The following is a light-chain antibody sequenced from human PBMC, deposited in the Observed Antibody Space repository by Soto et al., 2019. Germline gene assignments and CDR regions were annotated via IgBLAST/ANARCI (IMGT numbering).Light chain of an antibody. CDR3: SSYAGSSTPVV. Sequence: QSVLTRPASVSGSPGQSITISCTGTSSDVGGYNYVSWYQQHPGKAPKLMIYEVTNRPSGVSTRFSGSKSGNTASLTISGLQAEDEAEYYCSSYAGSSTPVVFGGGTKLTVL. CDR1: SSDVGGYNY. V-gene: IGLV2-14*01. CDR2: EVT. J-gene: IGLJ2*01.